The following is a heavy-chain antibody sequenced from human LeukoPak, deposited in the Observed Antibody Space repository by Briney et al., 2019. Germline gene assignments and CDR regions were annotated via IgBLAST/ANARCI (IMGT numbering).Heavy chain of an antibody. Sequence: SETLSLTCTVSGGSITNFYGGWIRQSPGKGLELIGYIYYSGTTNYSPSLKSRVSISLDSSNSQLSLKLKSVTAADTAVYFCARVRRFNGPYNVYFDYWGQGTLVTVSS. CDR2: IYYSGTT. CDR1: GGSITNFY. V-gene: IGHV4-59*01. J-gene: IGHJ4*02. CDR3: ARVRRFNGPYNVYFDY. D-gene: IGHD2-8*01.